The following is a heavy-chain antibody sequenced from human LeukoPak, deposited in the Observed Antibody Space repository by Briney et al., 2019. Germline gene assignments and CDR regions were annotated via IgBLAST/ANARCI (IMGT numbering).Heavy chain of an antibody. CDR2: ISGSGGST. Sequence: GGFLRLSCAASGFTFSSYAMSWVRQAPGKGLEWVSAISGSGGSTYYADSVKGRFTISRDNSKNTLYLQMNSLRAEDTAVYYCAKSSGPGGYYYYGMDVWGQGTTVTVSS. D-gene: IGHD3-22*01. V-gene: IGHV3-23*01. CDR1: GFTFSSYA. CDR3: AKSSGPGGYYYYGMDV. J-gene: IGHJ6*02.